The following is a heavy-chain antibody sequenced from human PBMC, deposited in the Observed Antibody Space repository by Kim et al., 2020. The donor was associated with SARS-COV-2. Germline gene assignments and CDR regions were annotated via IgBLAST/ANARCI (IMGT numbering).Heavy chain of an antibody. CDR3: ARDNEDIVVVPAAMPDY. CDR2: IWYDGSNK. J-gene: IGHJ4*02. CDR1: GFTFSSYG. Sequence: GGSLRLSCAASGFTFSSYGMHWVRQAPGKGLEWVAVIWYDGSNKYYADSVKGRFTISRDNSKNTLYLQMNSLRAEDTAVYYCARDNEDIVVVPAAMPDYWGQGTLVTVSS. D-gene: IGHD2-2*01. V-gene: IGHV3-33*01.